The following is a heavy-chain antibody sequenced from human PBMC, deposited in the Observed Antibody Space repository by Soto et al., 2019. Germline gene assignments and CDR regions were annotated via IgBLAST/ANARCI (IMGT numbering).Heavy chain of an antibody. D-gene: IGHD5-12*01. V-gene: IGHV1-69*13. CDR3: ATSVGAIGYRFFNMDV. CDR2: IIPMYGTT. CDR1: GGSFSSSA. J-gene: IGHJ6*02. Sequence: GASVKVSCKSSGGSFSSSAITRVRQAPGQGLEWMGRIIPMYGTTFYAQTFQGRVTITADESTSTVYMHLSSLKSEDTASYFCATSVGAIGYRFFNMDVWG.